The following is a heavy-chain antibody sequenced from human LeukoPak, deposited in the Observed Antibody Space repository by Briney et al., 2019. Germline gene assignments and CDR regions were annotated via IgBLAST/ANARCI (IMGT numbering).Heavy chain of an antibody. CDR3: ARGKSYGDNDY. CDR1: GFTVSSNY. J-gene: IGHJ4*02. D-gene: IGHD4-17*01. Sequence: GGSLRLSCAASGFTVSSNYMSWVRQAPGKGLEWVSVIYSGGSTYYADSVKGRFTISRDNSRNTLYLQMNSLRADDTAVYYCARGKSYGDNDYWGQGTLVTVSS. CDR2: IYSGGST. V-gene: IGHV3-53*01.